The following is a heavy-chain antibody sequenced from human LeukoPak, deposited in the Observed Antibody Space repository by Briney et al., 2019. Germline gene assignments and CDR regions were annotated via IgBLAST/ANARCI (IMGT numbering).Heavy chain of an antibody. CDR2: INHSGST. Sequence: SETLSLTCAVYGGSFSGYYWSWIRQPPGKGLEWIGEINHSGSTNYNPSLKSRVTISVDTSKNQFSLKLSSVTAADTAVYYCAKRYHALDIWGQGTMVTVSS. CDR3: AKRYHALDI. J-gene: IGHJ3*02. V-gene: IGHV4-34*01. D-gene: IGHD1-14*01. CDR1: GGSFSGYY.